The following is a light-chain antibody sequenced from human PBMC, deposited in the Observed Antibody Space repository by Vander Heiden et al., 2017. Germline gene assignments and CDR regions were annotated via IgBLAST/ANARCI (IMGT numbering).Light chain of an antibody. J-gene: IGLJ2*01. V-gene: IGLV3-25*03. CDR3: QSADSAGSYVV. Sequence: SYELTQPPSVSVSPGQTARIPRSGDAFPNQYVYWYQQKPGQAPKLVIYKDAERPSGIPERFSGSSSETTATLAISGVQAEDEADYYCQSADSAGSYVVFGGGTRLTVL. CDR1: AFPNQY. CDR2: KDA.